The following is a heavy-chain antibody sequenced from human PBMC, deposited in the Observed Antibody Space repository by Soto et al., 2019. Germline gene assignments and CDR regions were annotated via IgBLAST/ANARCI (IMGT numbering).Heavy chain of an antibody. V-gene: IGHV4-4*07. CDR1: GGSISSYY. Sequence: QVQLQESGPGLVKSSETLSLTCTVSGGSISSYYWSWIRQPAGKGLEWIGRIYSSGSTNNNPSLKSRVNMSVDTSKNQFSLKLGSVTAADTAVYYCARMVRGGYSSSSAIDYWGQGTLVTVSS. CDR3: ARMVRGGYSSSSAIDY. CDR2: IYSSGST. J-gene: IGHJ4*02. D-gene: IGHD6-6*01.